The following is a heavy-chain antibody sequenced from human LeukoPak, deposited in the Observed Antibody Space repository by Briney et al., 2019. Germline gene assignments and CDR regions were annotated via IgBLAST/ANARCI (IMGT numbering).Heavy chain of an antibody. Sequence: GGSLRLSCAASGFSFRDSYMSWIRQAPGKGLEWVSYISVSGTTLYYAESVKGRFTISRDNAKNSLYLQMNSLRVEDTAVYFCARRRGSSGYDAHFDYWGQGTLVTVSS. CDR1: GFSFRDSY. CDR3: ARRRGSSGYDAHFDY. J-gene: IGHJ4*02. D-gene: IGHD5-12*01. CDR2: ISVSGTTL. V-gene: IGHV3-11*01.